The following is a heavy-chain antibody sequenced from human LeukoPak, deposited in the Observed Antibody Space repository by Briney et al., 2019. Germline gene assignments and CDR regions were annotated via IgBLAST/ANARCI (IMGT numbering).Heavy chain of an antibody. J-gene: IGHJ3*02. CDR1: EYTFTSYD. Sequence: ASVKVSCKASEYTFTSYDINWVRQATGQGLEWMGWMNPNSGNTGYAQKFQGRVTMTRNTSISTAYMELSSLRSEDTAVYYCARYSGWNDAFDIWGQGTMVTVSS. D-gene: IGHD6-19*01. CDR2: MNPNSGNT. V-gene: IGHV1-8*01. CDR3: ARYSGWNDAFDI.